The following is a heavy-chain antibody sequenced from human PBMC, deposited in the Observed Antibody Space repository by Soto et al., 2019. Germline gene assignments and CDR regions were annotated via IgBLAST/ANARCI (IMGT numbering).Heavy chain of an antibody. J-gene: IGHJ4*02. Sequence: PWGSLTLSCASSGFPFSSYSMNWVRQAPGKGLEWVSSISSSSSYIYYADSVKGRFTISRDNAKNSLYLQMNSLRAEDTAVYYCARNSGYYGSVDYWGQGTLVTVSS. CDR1: GFPFSSYS. CDR3: ARNSGYYGSVDY. D-gene: IGHD3-10*01. CDR2: ISSSSSYI. V-gene: IGHV3-21*01.